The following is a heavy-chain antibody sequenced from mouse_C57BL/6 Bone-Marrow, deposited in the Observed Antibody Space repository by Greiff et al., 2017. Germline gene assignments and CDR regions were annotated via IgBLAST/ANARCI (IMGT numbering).Heavy chain of an antibody. CDR2: IYPGDGDT. Sequence: LVESGPELVKPGASVKISCKASGYAFSSSWMNWVKQRPGKGLEWIGRIYPGDGDTNYNGKFKGKATLTADKSSSTAYMQLSSLTSEDSAVXFCARGGGNYEYFDVWGTGTTVTVSS. CDR1: GYAFSSSW. D-gene: IGHD2-1*01. J-gene: IGHJ1*03. V-gene: IGHV1-82*01. CDR3: ARGGGNYEYFDV.